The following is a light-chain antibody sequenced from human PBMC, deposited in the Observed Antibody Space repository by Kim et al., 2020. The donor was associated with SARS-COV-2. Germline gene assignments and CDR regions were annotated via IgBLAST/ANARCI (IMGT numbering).Light chain of an antibody. Sequence: LSTGEKATLSCGASQSVSSSSCARYQQKPDQAPGLLLYGASSRATGIPDRFSGSGSGTDFTLTISRLEPEDFAVYYCQQYGSSRYTFGQGTKLEI. J-gene: IGKJ2*01. CDR3: QQYGSSRYT. CDR2: GAS. CDR1: QSVSSSS. V-gene: IGKV3-20*01.